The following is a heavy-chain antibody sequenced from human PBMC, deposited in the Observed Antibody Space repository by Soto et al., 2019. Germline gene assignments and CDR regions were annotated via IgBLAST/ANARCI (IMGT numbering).Heavy chain of an antibody. Sequence: QVPLVESGGGVVQPGRSLRLSCAASGFTFSNYGMHWVRQAPGKVLEWVVVISHDGGNKYYADAVKGRFTISRDNSENTLYLQMDSLRGEDTAVYYCAKQRDDQGATVDCWGQGTLVTVSS. J-gene: IGHJ4*02. CDR2: ISHDGGNK. CDR1: GFTFSNYG. D-gene: IGHD1-26*01. V-gene: IGHV3-30*18. CDR3: AKQRDDQGATVDC.